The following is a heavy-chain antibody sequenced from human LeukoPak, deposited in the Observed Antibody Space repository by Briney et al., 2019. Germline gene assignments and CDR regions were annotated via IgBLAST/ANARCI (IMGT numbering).Heavy chain of an antibody. CDR1: GGSISNYC. Sequence: SETLSLTCTVSGGSISNYCWSWIRQPAGKGLEWIGRIYAGGTASYNPSLKSRVTMSADMSKNQLSLKLTSVTAADTAVYYCTREPVPWGQGTLVTVSS. CDR2: IYAGGTA. J-gene: IGHJ4*02. CDR3: TREPVP. V-gene: IGHV4-4*07. D-gene: IGHD6-19*01.